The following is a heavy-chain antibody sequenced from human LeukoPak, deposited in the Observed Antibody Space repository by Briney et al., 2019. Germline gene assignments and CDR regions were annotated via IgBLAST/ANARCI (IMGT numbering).Heavy chain of an antibody. V-gene: IGHV3-11*01. D-gene: IGHD5-12*01. CDR2: ISSSGSTI. CDR1: GFTFSDYY. Sequence: GGSLRLSCAASGFTFSDYYMSWIRQAPGKGLEWVAYISSSGSTIYYADSVKGRFTISRDNAKNSLYLQMNSLRAEDTALYFCAKDAWRRVFYYGLDVWGQGNSVAVSS. CDR3: AKDAWRRVFYYGLDV. J-gene: IGHJ6*02.